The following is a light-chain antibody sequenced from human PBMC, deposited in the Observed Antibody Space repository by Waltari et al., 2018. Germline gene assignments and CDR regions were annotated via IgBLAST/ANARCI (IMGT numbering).Light chain of an antibody. CDR3: QQYTSFSLT. J-gene: IGKJ4*01. Sequence: DIQMTQSPSSLSASIGDRVTFTCRASQSISSWLAWYQQKPVKAPKLLNSKASTLESGVPSRVSGTGSGTEFTLTISSLQPDDFATYYCQQYTSFSLTFGGGTTVEIK. CDR2: KAS. CDR1: QSISSW. V-gene: IGKV1-5*03.